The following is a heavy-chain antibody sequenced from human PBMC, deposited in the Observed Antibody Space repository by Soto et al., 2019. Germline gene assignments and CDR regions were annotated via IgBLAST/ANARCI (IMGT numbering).Heavy chain of an antibody. CDR3: ARAPPSPYGSGSAFDY. CDR1: GGSFSGYY. D-gene: IGHD3-10*01. Sequence: SETLSLTCAVYGGSFSGYYWSWIRQPPGKGLEWIGEINHSGSTNYNPSLKSRVTISVDTSKNQFSLKLSSVTAADTAVYYCARAPPSPYGSGSAFDYWGQGTLVTVSS. CDR2: INHSGST. V-gene: IGHV4-34*01. J-gene: IGHJ4*02.